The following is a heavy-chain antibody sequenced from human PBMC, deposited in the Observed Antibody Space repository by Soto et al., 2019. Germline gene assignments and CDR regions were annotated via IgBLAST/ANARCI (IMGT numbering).Heavy chain of an antibody. CDR3: ARVIAAAGTGFGYGMDV. Sequence: SQTLSLTCAISGDSVSSNSAAWNWIRQSPSRGLEWLGRTYYRSKWYNDYAVSVKSRITINPDTSKNQFSLQLNSVTPEDTAVYYCARVIAAAGTGFGYGMDVWGQGTTVTVS. CDR2: TYYRSKWYN. V-gene: IGHV6-1*01. D-gene: IGHD6-13*01. J-gene: IGHJ6*02. CDR1: GDSVSSNSAA.